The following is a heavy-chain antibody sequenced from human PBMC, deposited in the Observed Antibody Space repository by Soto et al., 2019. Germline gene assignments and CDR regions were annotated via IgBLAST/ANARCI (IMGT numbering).Heavy chain of an antibody. Sequence: QVQLVESGGGVVQPGRSLRLSCAASGFTFSSYAMHWVRQVPGKGLEWVAVISYEGSNKDYVDSVKGRFTISRENSRNTLYLKMNSLRAEDTAVYYCARPLWRDDYNWGYFDLWGRGTLVTVSS. CDR3: ARPLWRDDYNWGYFDL. CDR2: ISYEGSNK. D-gene: IGHD4-4*01. V-gene: IGHV3-30-3*01. J-gene: IGHJ2*01. CDR1: GFTFSSYA.